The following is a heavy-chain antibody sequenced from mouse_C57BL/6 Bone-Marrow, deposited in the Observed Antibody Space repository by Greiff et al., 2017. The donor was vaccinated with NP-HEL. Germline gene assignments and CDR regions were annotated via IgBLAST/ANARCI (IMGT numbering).Heavy chain of an antibody. CDR2: IYPRSGNT. D-gene: IGHD4-1*01. CDR3: ASTGTRAMDY. V-gene: IGHV1-81*01. J-gene: IGHJ4*01. Sequence: VKLQQSGAELARPGASVKLSCKASGYTFTSYGISWVKQRTGQGLEWIGEIYPRSGNTYYNEKFKGKATLTADKSSSTAYMELRSLTSEDSAVYFCASTGTRAMDYWGQGTSVTVSS. CDR1: GYTFTSYG.